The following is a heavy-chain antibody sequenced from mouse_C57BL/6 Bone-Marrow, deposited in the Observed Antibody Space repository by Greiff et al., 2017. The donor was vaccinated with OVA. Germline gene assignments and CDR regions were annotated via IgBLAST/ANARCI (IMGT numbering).Heavy chain of an antibody. CDR3: ARCRYYGSSTWFAY. CDR1: GYTFTSYW. CDR2: IHPNSGST. V-gene: IGHV1-64*01. D-gene: IGHD1-1*01. J-gene: IGHJ3*01. Sequence: VQLQQPGAELVKPGASVKLSCKASGYTFTSYWMHWVKQRPGQGLEWIGMIHPNSGSTNYNEKFKSKATLTVDKSSSTAYMQLSSLTSEDSAVDYGARCRYYGSSTWFAYWGQGTLVTVSA.